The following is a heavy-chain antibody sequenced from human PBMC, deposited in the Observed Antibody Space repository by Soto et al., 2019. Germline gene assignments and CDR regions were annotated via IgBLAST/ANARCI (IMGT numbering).Heavy chain of an antibody. CDR3: ARDLKMVATIVGPRGHHYFDY. V-gene: IGHV1-18*01. CDR1: GYTFTSYG. D-gene: IGHD5-12*01. J-gene: IGHJ4*02. Sequence: QVQLVQSGAEVKKPGASVKVSCKASGYTFTSYGISWVRQAPGQGLEWMGWISAYNGNTNYAQKLQGRVTMTTDTSTSTAYMELRSLRPDDTAVSYCARDLKMVATIVGPRGHHYFDYWGQGTLVTVSS. CDR2: ISAYNGNT.